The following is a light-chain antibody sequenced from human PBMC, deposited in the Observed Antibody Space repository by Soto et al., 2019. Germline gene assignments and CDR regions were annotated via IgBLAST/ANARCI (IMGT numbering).Light chain of an antibody. CDR3: QRYNNSPRT. CDR1: QSVSSN. Sequence: EIVMTQSPATLSVSPGERATLSCRASQSVSSNLAWYQQKPGQAPRLLIYGSSTRATGIPGRFSGSGSGTEFTLTLRCLQSEDFAVYYCQRYNNSPRTFGGGTKLEIK. J-gene: IGKJ2*01. CDR2: GSS. V-gene: IGKV3-15*01.